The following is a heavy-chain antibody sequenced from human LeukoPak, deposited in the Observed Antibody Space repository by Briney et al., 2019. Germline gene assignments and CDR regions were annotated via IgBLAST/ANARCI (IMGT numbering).Heavy chain of an antibody. CDR1: GFTFSSYA. CDR3: ARGHSDYDFWSGYYYFDY. V-gene: IGHV3-30-3*01. D-gene: IGHD3-3*01. CDR2: ISYDGSNK. Sequence: PGGSLRLSCAASGFTFSSYAMYWVRQAPGKGLEWVAVISYDGSNKYYADSVKGRFTISRDNSKNTLYLQMNSLRAEDTTVYYCARGHSDYDFWSGYYYFDYWGQGTLVTVSS. J-gene: IGHJ4*02.